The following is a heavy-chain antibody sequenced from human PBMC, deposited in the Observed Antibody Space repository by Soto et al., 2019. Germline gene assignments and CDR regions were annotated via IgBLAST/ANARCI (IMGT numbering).Heavy chain of an antibody. D-gene: IGHD3-10*01. J-gene: IGHJ4*02. Sequence: QLQLQESGSGLVKPSQTLSLTCAVSGGSISSGGYSXSWIRQPPGKGLEWIGYIYHSGSTYYNPSLKSRVTISVDRSKNQFSLKLSSVTAADTAVYYCARRXXXGSGGIDYWGQGTLVTVSS. CDR1: GGSISSGGYS. CDR2: IYHSGST. CDR3: ARRXXXGSGGIDY. V-gene: IGHV4-30-2*01.